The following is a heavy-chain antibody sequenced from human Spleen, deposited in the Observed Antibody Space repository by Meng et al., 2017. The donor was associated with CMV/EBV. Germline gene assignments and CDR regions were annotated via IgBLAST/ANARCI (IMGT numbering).Heavy chain of an antibody. D-gene: IGHD4-11*01. J-gene: IGHJ6*02. CDR2: ISTTGSTI. CDR3: ARADYNNRGGYYFGMDV. CDR1: GFSFSDYY. V-gene: IGHV3-11*01. Sequence: GESLKISCAASGFSFSDYYMTWIRQAPGKGLEWVSYISTTGSTIYYADSVKGRFTISRDNAKNSLYLQMNSLRAEDTAVYYCARADYNNRGGYYFGMDVWGLGTTVTVSS.